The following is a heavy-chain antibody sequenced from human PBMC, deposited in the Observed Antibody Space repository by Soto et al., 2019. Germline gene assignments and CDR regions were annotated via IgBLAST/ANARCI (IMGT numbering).Heavy chain of an antibody. D-gene: IGHD3-16*01. Sequence: SETLSLTCTVSGGSIRDCYWGWIRQSPGKGLEWIGYIYYTGTTKYNPSLKSRVTISVDTSKNQFSLKLSSVTAADTAVYYCARLGAQEIDPWGQGTLVTVSS. CDR1: GGSIRDCY. V-gene: IGHV4-59*08. CDR2: IYYTGTT. CDR3: ARLGAQEIDP. J-gene: IGHJ5*02.